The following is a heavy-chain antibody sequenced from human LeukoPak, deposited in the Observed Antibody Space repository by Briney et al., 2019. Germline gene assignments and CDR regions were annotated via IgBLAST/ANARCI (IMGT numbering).Heavy chain of an antibody. Sequence: ASVKVSCKASGYTFTSYDINWVRQATGQGLEWMGWMNPNSGNTGYAQKFQGRVTITRNNSISTAYMELSSLRSEDTAVYYCARARGDYDFWSGHYYYYMDVWDKGTTVTVSS. D-gene: IGHD3-3*01. CDR2: MNPNSGNT. J-gene: IGHJ6*03. V-gene: IGHV1-8*03. CDR3: ARARGDYDFWSGHYYYYMDV. CDR1: GYTFTSYD.